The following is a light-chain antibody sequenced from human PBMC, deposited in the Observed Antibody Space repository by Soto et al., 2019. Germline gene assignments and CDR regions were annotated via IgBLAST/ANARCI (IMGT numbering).Light chain of an antibody. Sequence: EKVMTQSPAALSVSPGERATLSCRASQSVNSNLAWYQQKAGQAPRLLLYGASTRATGIPARFSGSASGTEFTLTISSLQSEDSAVYYCQQYNDWPLTFGGGTKVEI. V-gene: IGKV3-15*01. CDR3: QQYNDWPLT. J-gene: IGKJ4*01. CDR2: GAS. CDR1: QSVNSN.